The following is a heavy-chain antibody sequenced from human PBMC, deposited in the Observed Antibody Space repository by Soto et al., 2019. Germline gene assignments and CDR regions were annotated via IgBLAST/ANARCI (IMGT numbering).Heavy chain of an antibody. CDR3: AKSRDGYNEFDY. CDR1: GFTVSSNY. J-gene: IGHJ4*02. CDR2: IYSGGST. V-gene: IGHV3-53*01. Sequence: SLSLSCAASGFTVSSNYMSWVRQAPGKGLEWVSLIYSGGSTYYADSVKGRFTISRDNLKNTLYLQMNSLRAEDTAVYYCAKSRDGYNEFDYWGQGTLVTVSS. D-gene: IGHD5-12*01.